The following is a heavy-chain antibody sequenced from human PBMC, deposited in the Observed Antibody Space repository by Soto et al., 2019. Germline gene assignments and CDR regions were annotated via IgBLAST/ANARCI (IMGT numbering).Heavy chain of an antibody. Sequence: SETLSLTCAVYGGSFSGYYWTWIRQPPGKGLEWIGEIDHRGSTNYNPSLKSRVTISVDTSKNQFSLKLSSVTAADTAVYYCSRDKTEVTTFVYYYYGMDVWGQGTTVTVSS. CDR2: IDHRGST. D-gene: IGHD3-16*01. CDR3: SRDKTEVTTFVYYYYGMDV. V-gene: IGHV4-34*01. CDR1: GGSFSGYY. J-gene: IGHJ6*02.